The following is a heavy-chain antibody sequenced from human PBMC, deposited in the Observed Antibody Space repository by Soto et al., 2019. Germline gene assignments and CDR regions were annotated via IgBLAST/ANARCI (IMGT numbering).Heavy chain of an antibody. V-gene: IGHV3-48*01. J-gene: IGHJ4*02. D-gene: IGHD4-17*01. CDR2: INSGSTSI. CDR1: GFTFSSHV. Sequence: EEHLVESGGGLVQPEGSLRLSCAASGFTFSSHVMYWVRQAPGKGLEWVSSINSGSTSIYYADSVKGRFTISRDNGKNSLYLQMSSLRADDTAVYYCLNGDYYVGQGTLVTVSS. CDR3: LNGDYY.